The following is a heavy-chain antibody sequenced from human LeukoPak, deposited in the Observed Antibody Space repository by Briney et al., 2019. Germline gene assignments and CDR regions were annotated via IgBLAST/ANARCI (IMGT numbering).Heavy chain of an antibody. V-gene: IGHV5-51*01. CDR1: GYSFTNYW. CDR3: ARHLPSSGWY. CDR2: FYPGDSDT. D-gene: IGHD6-19*01. J-gene: IGHJ4*02. Sequence: GESLKISCKGSGYSFTNYWIGWVRQMPGRGLEWMGIFYPGDSDTRHSPSFQGQVTISADKSIRTAYLQWSSLKASDTAMYYCARHLPSSGWYWGQGTLVTVSS.